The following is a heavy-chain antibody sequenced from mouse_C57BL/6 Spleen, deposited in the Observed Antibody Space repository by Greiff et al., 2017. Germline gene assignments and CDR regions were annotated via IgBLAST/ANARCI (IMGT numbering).Heavy chain of an antibody. Sequence: EVQLQESGPELVKPGASVKISCKASGYSFTGYYMNWVKQSPEKSLEWIGEINPSTGGTTYNQKFKAKATLTVDKSSSTAYMQLKSLTSEDSAVYYWARPYGDYAMDYWGQGTSVTVSS. J-gene: IGHJ4*01. V-gene: IGHV1-42*01. CDR3: ARPYGDYAMDY. CDR2: INPSTGGT. D-gene: IGHD1-1*01. CDR1: GYSFTGYY.